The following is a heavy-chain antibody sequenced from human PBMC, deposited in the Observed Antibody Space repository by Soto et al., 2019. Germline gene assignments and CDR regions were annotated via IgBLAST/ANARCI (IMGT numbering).Heavy chain of an antibody. J-gene: IGHJ4*02. V-gene: IGHV3-64*01. CDR3: ARGTDFADY. CDR2: ISSNGGST. Sequence: EVQLVESGGGLVQPGGSLRLSCAASGFTFSSYAMHWVRQAPGKGLEYVSAISSNGGSTYYANSVKGRFTISRDNSKNTLYLQMGSLRVEDMAVYYCARGTDFADYWGQGTLVTVSS. CDR1: GFTFSSYA. D-gene: IGHD1-1*01.